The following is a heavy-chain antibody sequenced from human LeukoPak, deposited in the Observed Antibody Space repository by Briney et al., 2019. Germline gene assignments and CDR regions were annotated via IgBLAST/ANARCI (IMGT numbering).Heavy chain of an antibody. Sequence: ASVKVSCKAFGYTFTSNYMHWVRQAPGQGPEWMGVISPSGGSTTYAQKFQGRVTLTRDMSTSTDYLELSSLRSEDTAVYYCARETNYYDKDIWGQGTMVTVSS. D-gene: IGHD3-22*01. V-gene: IGHV1-46*01. CDR3: ARETNYYDKDI. CDR1: GYTFTSNY. J-gene: IGHJ3*02. CDR2: ISPSGGST.